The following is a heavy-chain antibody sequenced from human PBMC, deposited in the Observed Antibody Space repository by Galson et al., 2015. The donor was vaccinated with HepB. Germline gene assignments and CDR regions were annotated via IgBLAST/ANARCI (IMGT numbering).Heavy chain of an antibody. J-gene: IGHJ4*02. Sequence: SLRLSCAASGFTFNNYWMSWFRQAPGKGLEWVANIKKDGSEKYYVDSVKGRFTISRDNAKNSLYLQMSSLRAEDTAVYYCARAISSSFDYWGQGTLVTVSS. CDR3: ARAISSSFDY. CDR2: IKKDGSEK. CDR1: GFTFNNYW. V-gene: IGHV3-7*03. D-gene: IGHD6-6*01.